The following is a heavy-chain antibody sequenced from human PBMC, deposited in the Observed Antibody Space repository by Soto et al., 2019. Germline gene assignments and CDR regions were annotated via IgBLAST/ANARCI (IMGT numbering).Heavy chain of an antibody. V-gene: IGHV1-8*01. CDR2: MNPNSGNT. Sequence: ASVKVSCKASGYTFTSYDINWVRQATGQGLERMGWMNPNSGNTGYAQKFQGRVTMTRNTSISTAYMELSRLRSDDTAVYYCARGDIVVVVAADLYGMDVWGQGTTVTVSS. CDR1: GYTFTSYD. D-gene: IGHD2-15*01. CDR3: ARGDIVVVVAADLYGMDV. J-gene: IGHJ6*02.